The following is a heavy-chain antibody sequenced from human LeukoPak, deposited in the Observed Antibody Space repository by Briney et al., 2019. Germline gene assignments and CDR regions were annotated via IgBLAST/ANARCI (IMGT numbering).Heavy chain of an antibody. J-gene: IGHJ5*02. Sequence: SETLSLTCAVYGGSFSGYYWSWIRQPPGKGLEWIGEINHSGSTHYNPSLKSRVTISVDTSKNQFSLRLSSVTAADTAVYYCARGLPITIVLMVYGNWFDPWGQGTLVTVSS. CDR3: ARGLPITIVLMVYGNWFDP. CDR1: GGSFSGYY. D-gene: IGHD2-8*01. V-gene: IGHV4-34*01. CDR2: INHSGST.